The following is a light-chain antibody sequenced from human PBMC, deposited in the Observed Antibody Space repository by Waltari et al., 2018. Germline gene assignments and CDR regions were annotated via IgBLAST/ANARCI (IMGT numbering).Light chain of an antibody. CDR2: AAS. Sequence: DIQMTQSPPSLSASVGDRVSIACRASQYISDYLNWYQHKPWKAPKLLISAASSVQSGVPSRSSGSGSGTVFTHTISKLQPEDFATYYCQQSKTAPLTFGGGTRVEI. CDR3: QQSKTAPLT. J-gene: IGKJ4*02. CDR1: QYISDY. V-gene: IGKV1-39*01.